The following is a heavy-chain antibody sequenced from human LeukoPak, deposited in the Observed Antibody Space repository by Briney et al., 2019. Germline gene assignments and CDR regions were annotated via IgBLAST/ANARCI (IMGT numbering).Heavy chain of an antibody. V-gene: IGHV4-39*07. CDR1: GVSISSSSYY. CDR3: ASYSSGWVLFDY. Sequence: SETLSLTCTVSGVSISSSSYYWGWIRQPPGKGLEWIGSIYYSGSTCYNPSLKSRVTISVDTSKNQFSLKLSSVTAADTAVYYCASYSSGWVLFDYWGQGTLVTVSS. J-gene: IGHJ4*02. D-gene: IGHD6-19*01. CDR2: IYYSGST.